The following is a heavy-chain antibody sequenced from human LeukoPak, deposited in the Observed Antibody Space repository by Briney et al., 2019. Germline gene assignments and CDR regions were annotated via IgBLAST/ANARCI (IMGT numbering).Heavy chain of an antibody. J-gene: IGHJ4*02. Sequence: PSETLSLTCAVYGGSFSGYYWSWIRQPPGKGLEWIGEINHSGSTNYNPSLKSRVTISVDTSKNQFSLKLSSVTAADTAVYYCAGGYSSSSLLLSLVFDYWGQGTLVTVSS. V-gene: IGHV4-34*01. CDR3: AGGYSSSSLLLSLVFDY. D-gene: IGHD6-6*01. CDR1: GGSFSGYY. CDR2: INHSGST.